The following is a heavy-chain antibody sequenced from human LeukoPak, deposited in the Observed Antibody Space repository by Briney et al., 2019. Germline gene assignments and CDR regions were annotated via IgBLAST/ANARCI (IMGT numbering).Heavy chain of an antibody. Sequence: PGGSLRLSCAASGFTFSSYWMSWVRQAPGKGLEWVSSISSSSSYIYYADSVKGRFTISRDNAKNSPYLQMNSLRAEDTAVYYCAREMIVFRRAAAFDIWGQGTMVTVSS. D-gene: IGHD3-22*01. CDR1: GFTFSSYW. CDR3: AREMIVFRRAAAFDI. CDR2: ISSSSSYI. J-gene: IGHJ3*02. V-gene: IGHV3-21*01.